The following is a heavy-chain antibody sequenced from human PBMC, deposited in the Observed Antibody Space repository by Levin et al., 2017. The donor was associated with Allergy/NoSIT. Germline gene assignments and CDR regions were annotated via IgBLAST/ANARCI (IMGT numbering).Heavy chain of an antibody. V-gene: IGHV1-2*02. D-gene: IGHD2/OR15-2a*01. CDR3: VRGSTVLGPTSDLDY. CDR2: INPGSGGT. J-gene: IGHJ4*02. CDR1: GNTFIDYY. Sequence: ASVKVSCKAYGNTFIDYYIHWVRQAPGQGLEWMGRINPGSGGTNSAQSFQGSVILTRDTSTNTAFMELSSLTSDDTAVYYCVRGSTVLGPTSDLDYWGQGTLVTVSP.